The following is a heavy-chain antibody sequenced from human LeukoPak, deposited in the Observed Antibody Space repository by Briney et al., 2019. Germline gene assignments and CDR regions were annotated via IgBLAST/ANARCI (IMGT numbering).Heavy chain of an antibody. Sequence: PSETLSLTCAVYGGSFSDYSWSWIRQPPGKGLEWIGEIDHSGSTSYNPSLKSRLTISVDTSKKQFSLKLNSVTAADTAVYYCATRLPTDYWGQGTLVTVSS. CDR1: GGSFSDYS. D-gene: IGHD5-12*01. J-gene: IGHJ4*02. CDR2: IDHSGST. V-gene: IGHV4-34*01. CDR3: ATRLPTDY.